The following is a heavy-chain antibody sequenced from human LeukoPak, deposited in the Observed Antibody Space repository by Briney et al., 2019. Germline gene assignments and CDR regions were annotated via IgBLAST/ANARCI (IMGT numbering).Heavy chain of an antibody. J-gene: IGHJ4*02. CDR2: INPNSGGT. CDR3: ALQYSSSWYAYFDY. D-gene: IGHD6-13*01. V-gene: IGHV1-2*02. CDR1: GYTFTGYY. Sequence: ASVKVSCKASGYTFTGYYMHWARQAPGQGLEWMGWINPNSGGTNYAQEFQGRVTMTRDTSISTAYMELSRLRSDDTAVYYCALQYSSSWYAYFDYWGQGTLVTVSS.